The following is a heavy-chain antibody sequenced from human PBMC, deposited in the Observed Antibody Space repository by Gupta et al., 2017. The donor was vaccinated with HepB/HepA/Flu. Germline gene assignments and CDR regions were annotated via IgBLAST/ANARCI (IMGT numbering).Heavy chain of an antibody. CDR2: IYTSGST. D-gene: IGHD6-13*01. J-gene: IGHJ6*03. CDR3: ARGVIAAAGTWGYYYYMDV. CDR1: GGSISSSY. Sequence: QVQLQESGPGLVKPSETLSLTCTVSGGSISSSYWSWIRQPAGKGLEWIGRIYTSGSTNYNPSLKSRVTMSVDTSKNQFSLKLSSVTAADTAVYYCARGVIAAAGTWGYYYYMDVWGKGTTVTVSS. V-gene: IGHV4-4*07.